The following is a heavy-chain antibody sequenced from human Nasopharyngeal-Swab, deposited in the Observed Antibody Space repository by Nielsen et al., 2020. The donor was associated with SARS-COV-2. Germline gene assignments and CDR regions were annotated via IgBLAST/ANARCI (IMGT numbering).Heavy chain of an antibody. CDR1: GFTFSSYS. D-gene: IGHD3-10*01. CDR3: ARARFGSGNYYGFDY. V-gene: IGHV3-21*01. J-gene: IGHJ4*02. Sequence: GESLKISCAASGFTFSSYSMNWVRQAPGKGLEWVSSISSSSSYIYYADSVKGRFTISRDNAKNSLYLQMNSLRAEDTAVYYCARARFGSGNYYGFDYWGQGTLVTVSS. CDR2: ISSSSSYI.